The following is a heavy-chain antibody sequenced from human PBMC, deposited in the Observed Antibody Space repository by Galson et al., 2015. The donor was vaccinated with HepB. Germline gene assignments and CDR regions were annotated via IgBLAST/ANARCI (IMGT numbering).Heavy chain of an antibody. D-gene: IGHD2-2*01. CDR3: ARHLRGYCSSPSCHSDY. CDR2: IYYSGST. V-gene: IGHV4-39*01. CDR1: GGSISSNSYS. J-gene: IGHJ4*02. Sequence: SETLSLTCTVSGGSISSNSYSWGWIRQPPGKGLEWIGSIYYSGSTYYNPSLRSRVTMSVDTSKNQFSLKLSSVTAADMAVYYCARHLRGYCSSPSCHSDYWGQGTLVTVSS.